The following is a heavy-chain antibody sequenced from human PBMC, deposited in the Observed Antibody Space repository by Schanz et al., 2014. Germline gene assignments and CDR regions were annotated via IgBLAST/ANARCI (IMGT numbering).Heavy chain of an antibody. V-gene: IGHV3-21*01. CDR1: GFTFSSYG. Sequence: VQLVESGGGVVQPGRSLRLSCAASGFTFSSYGMHWVRQAPGKGLEWVSSISSSGSYIHYADSVKGRFTISRDNSKNTLYLQMNSLRADDTAVYFCARAHGNNWYGKGLDYWGQGTQVTVSS. CDR2: ISSSGSYI. CDR3: ARAHGNNWYGKGLDY. D-gene: IGHD1-1*01. J-gene: IGHJ4*02.